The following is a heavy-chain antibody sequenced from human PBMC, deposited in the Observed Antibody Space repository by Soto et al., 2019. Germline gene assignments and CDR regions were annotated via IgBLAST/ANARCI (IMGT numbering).Heavy chain of an antibody. CDR1: GGSFSVYC. J-gene: IGHJ5*02. CDR3: ARVAVSVGYHNWFDP. CDR2: VFQSGST. Sequence: SATLPLTWTFYGGSFSVYCVGWLRQPPGKGLEWIGSVFQSGSTNYNPSLTSRVTVSVDRSKNQFSLKLSSVSAADTGVYYCARVAVSVGYHNWFDPWGQGTLVTLSS. V-gene: IGHV4-38-2*02. D-gene: IGHD6-19*01.